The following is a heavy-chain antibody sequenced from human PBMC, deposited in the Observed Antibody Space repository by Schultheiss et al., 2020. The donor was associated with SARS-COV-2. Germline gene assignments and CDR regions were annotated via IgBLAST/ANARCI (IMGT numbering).Heavy chain of an antibody. D-gene: IGHD1-26*01. J-gene: IGHJ4*02. CDR1: GGSISSGGYY. V-gene: IGHV4-39*07. CDR3: ARDLSGSYSGFDY. CDR2: IYYSGST. Sequence: SETLSLTCTVSGGSISSGGYYWSWIRQTPGMGLEWIGSIYYSGSTYYNPSLKSRVTISVDTSKNQFSLKLSSVTAADTAVYYCARDLSGSYSGFDYWGQGTLVTVSS.